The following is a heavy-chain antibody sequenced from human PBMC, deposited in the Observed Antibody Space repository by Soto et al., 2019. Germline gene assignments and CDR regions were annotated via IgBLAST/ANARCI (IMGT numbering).Heavy chain of an antibody. Sequence: PGGSLRLSCAASGFTFSSYAMSWVRQAPGKXLEWVSAISGSGGSTYYADSVKGRFTISRDNSKNTLYLQMNSLRAEDTAVYYCAKFGADIAVAGYYRMDVWGQGATVTVSS. CDR2: ISGSGGST. CDR3: AKFGADIAVAGYYRMDV. D-gene: IGHD6-19*01. CDR1: GFTFSSYA. V-gene: IGHV3-23*01. J-gene: IGHJ6*02.